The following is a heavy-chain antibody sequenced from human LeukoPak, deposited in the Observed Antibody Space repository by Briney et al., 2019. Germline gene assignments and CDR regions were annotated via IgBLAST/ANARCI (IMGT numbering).Heavy chain of an antibody. D-gene: IGHD2-15*01. CDR1: GFTFSSYW. Sequence: PGGSLRLSCAASGFTFSSYWMHWVRQAPGKGLVGVSRINSDGSSTSYADSVKGRFTISRDNAENTLYLQMNSLRAEDTAVYYCASPGGYCSGGSCYRDNWFDPWGQGTLVTVSS. V-gene: IGHV3-74*01. J-gene: IGHJ5*02. CDR2: INSDGSST. CDR3: ASPGGYCSGGSCYRDNWFDP.